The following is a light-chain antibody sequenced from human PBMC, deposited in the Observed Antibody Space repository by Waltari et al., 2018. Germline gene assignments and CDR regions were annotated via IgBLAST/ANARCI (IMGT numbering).Light chain of an antibody. V-gene: IGKV1-5*03. Sequence: DIQMTQSPSTLSASVGDRVTITCRASHNISSWLAWYQQKVGKAPKLLIHKASSLESGVPSRFSGSGSRTEFTLTISSLQPDDFATYYCQQYDSYPLTFGPGTKVDTK. CDR2: KAS. CDR1: HNISSW. CDR3: QQYDSYPLT. J-gene: IGKJ3*01.